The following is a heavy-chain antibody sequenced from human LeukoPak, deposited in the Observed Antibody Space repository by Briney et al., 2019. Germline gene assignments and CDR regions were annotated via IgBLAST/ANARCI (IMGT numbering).Heavy chain of an antibody. Sequence: PGGSLRLSCAASGITFSSYSMNWVRQAPGKGLDLVSYISSSSSTIYYADSVKGRFTISRDNAKNSLYLQMNSLRAEDTAVYYCARVGDGYNPHYFDYWGQGTLVTVSS. CDR1: GITFSSYS. J-gene: IGHJ4*02. CDR3: ARVGDGYNPHYFDY. CDR2: ISSSSSTI. D-gene: IGHD5-24*01. V-gene: IGHV3-48*01.